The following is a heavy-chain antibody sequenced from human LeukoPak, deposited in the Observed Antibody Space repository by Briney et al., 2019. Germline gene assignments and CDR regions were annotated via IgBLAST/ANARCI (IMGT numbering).Heavy chain of an antibody. CDR3: ARHTRNRGAVVPAATFDP. CDR2: IYYSGST. V-gene: IGHV4-59*08. J-gene: IGHJ5*02. CDR1: GGSFSGYY. Sequence: SETLSLTCAVYGGSFSGYYWSWIRQPPGKGLEWIGYIYYSGSTNYNPSLKSRVTISVDTSKNQFSLKLSSVTAADTAVYYCARHTRNRGAVVPAATFDPWGQGTLVTVSS. D-gene: IGHD2-2*01.